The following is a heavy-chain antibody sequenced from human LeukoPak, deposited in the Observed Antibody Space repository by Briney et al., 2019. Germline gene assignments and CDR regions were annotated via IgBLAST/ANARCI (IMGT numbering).Heavy chain of an antibody. J-gene: IGHJ4*02. CDR3: AQVGADFDY. Sequence: GGSLRLSCVASGFTFTSYAMSWVRQAPGKGLEWVSAISGGGGSIYYADSVKGRFTISRDNSKNTVYLQMNSLRDDDTAVYYCAQVGADFDYWGQGTLVTVSS. D-gene: IGHD1-26*01. CDR2: ISGGGGSI. V-gene: IGHV3-23*01. CDR1: GFTFTSYA.